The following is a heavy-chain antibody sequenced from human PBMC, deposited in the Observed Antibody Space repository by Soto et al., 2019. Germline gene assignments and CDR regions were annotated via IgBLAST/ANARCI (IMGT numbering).Heavy chain of an antibody. D-gene: IGHD3-16*01. J-gene: IGHJ4*02. CDR1: GASISSGW. CDR3: ARRWGDYFDY. CDR2: TLYSGTT. Sequence: SETLSLTCAVSGASISSGWWTWVRQPPGKGLEWIGETLYSGTTNYNSSLKSRVTISIDKSKNQFSLKLSSVTAADPAVYYCARRWGDYFDYWGQGTLVPVSS. V-gene: IGHV4-4*02.